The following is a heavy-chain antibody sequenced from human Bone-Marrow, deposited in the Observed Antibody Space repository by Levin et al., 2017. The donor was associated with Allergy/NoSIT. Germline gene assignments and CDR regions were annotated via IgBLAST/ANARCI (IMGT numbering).Heavy chain of an antibody. D-gene: IGHD1-1*01. CDR2: FSYDGKKT. CDR1: GFGLHLFN. CDR3: ARDKTSVTTYKYILDV. Sequence: GESLKISCEASGFGLHLFNVRWVRQPPGKGLEWVAAFSYDGKKTKYADSVQGRFSVSRDSSRNTLHLEIKSLRYEDTAVYYCARDKTSVTTYKYILDVWGRGTTVTVSS. V-gene: IGHV3-30*03. J-gene: IGHJ6*02.